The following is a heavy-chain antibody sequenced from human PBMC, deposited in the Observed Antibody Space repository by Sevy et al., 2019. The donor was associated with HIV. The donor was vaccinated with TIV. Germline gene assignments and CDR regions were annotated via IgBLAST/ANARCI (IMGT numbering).Heavy chain of an antibody. V-gene: IGHV3-74*01. D-gene: IGHD2-15*01. CDR3: AIAPDCAGGRCSHYYGMGV. Sequence: GGSLRLSCVVSGFIPFTFSNYWIHWVRQGPGKGLVWVSRIGPDGRGTTYADPVKGRFSVSRDNAKNTVYLQMNSLRPEDTAVYYCAIAPDCAGGRCSHYYGMGVWGQGTTVTVSS. CDR2: IGPDGRGT. CDR1: GFIPFTFSNYW. J-gene: IGHJ6*02.